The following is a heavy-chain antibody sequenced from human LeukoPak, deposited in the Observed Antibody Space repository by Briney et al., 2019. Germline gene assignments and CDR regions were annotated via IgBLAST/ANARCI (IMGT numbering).Heavy chain of an antibody. Sequence: SETLSLTCTVSGGSISSSSYCWGWIRQPPGKGLEWIGSIYYSGSTYYNPSLKSRVTISVDTSKNQFSLKLSSVTAADTAVYYCARYYGSGSYRIYYFDYWGQGTLVTVSS. J-gene: IGHJ4*02. CDR1: GGSISSSSYC. CDR3: ARYYGSGSYRIYYFDY. CDR2: IYYSGST. V-gene: IGHV4-39*07. D-gene: IGHD3-10*01.